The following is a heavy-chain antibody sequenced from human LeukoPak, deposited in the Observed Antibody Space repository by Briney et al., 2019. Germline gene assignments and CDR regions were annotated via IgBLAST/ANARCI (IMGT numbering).Heavy chain of an antibody. CDR2: VRGSGTVT. CDR3: SKLIVVDTYYFDS. D-gene: IGHD2-15*01. CDR1: GFTFSPYP. V-gene: IGHV3-23*01. J-gene: IGHJ4*02. Sequence: GGSLRLSCAASGFTFSPYPMNWVRQAPGKGLEWVSAVRGSGTVTFYADSVKGRFTISRDNSKNTLYLHMSSLRDEDTAIYYCSKLIVVDTYYFDSWGQGTLVTVSS.